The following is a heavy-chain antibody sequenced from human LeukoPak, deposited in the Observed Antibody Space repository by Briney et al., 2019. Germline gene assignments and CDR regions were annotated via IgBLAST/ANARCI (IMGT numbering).Heavy chain of an antibody. CDR3: ARKWGTYYYDSSGYIRD. J-gene: IGHJ4*02. CDR2: IYYTGST. D-gene: IGHD3-22*01. Sequence: SETLSLTCSVSGGSISSSTYYWGWIRQPPGKGLEWIANIYYTGSTYYNPSLKSRVTISVDTSKNQFSLKLSSVTAADTAVYYCARKWGTYYYDSSGYIRDWGQGTLVTVSS. CDR1: GGSISSSTYY. V-gene: IGHV4-39*07.